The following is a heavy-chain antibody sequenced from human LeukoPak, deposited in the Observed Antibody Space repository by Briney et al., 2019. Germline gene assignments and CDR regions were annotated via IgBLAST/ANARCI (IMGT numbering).Heavy chain of an antibody. CDR3: ARALIVVVTNAFDI. Sequence: GGSLRLSCAASGFTFSIFWMHWVRHAPGKGLVWVSRISTDGSSTSYADSVKGRFTISRDNAKNTLYLQMNSLRAEDTAVYYCARALIVVVTNAFDIWGQGTMVTVSS. J-gene: IGHJ3*02. D-gene: IGHD3-22*01. CDR1: GFTFSIFW. V-gene: IGHV3-74*01. CDR2: ISTDGSST.